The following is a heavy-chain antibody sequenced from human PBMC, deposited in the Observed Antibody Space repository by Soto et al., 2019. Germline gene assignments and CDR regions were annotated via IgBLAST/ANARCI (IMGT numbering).Heavy chain of an antibody. CDR2: ITDSGGST. Sequence: PGGSLRLSCAASGFTFNNYGMSWVRQAPGKGLEWVSAITDSGGSTYYADSVKGRFTISRDNSKNTVYLQMNSLRAEDTAVYYCAKAATVVTLYYLDYWGQGTLVTVSS. J-gene: IGHJ4*02. CDR3: AKAATVVTLYYLDY. CDR1: GFTFNNYG. D-gene: IGHD4-17*01. V-gene: IGHV3-23*01.